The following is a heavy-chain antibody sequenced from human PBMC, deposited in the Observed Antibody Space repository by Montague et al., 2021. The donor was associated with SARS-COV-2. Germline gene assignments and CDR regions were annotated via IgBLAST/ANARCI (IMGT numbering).Heavy chain of an antibody. J-gene: IGHJ4*02. Sequence: CAISGDSVSSNSATWNWIRQSPSRGLEWLGRTYYRSMWKSDYARXLKRRIAINPDTSKNQFSLQLSSVTPEDMALYYCVRGIEAAGSYDYWGQGTLVTVSS. V-gene: IGHV6-1*01. CDR1: GDSVSSNSAT. CDR2: TYYRSMWKS. D-gene: IGHD6-13*01. CDR3: VRGIEAAGSYDY.